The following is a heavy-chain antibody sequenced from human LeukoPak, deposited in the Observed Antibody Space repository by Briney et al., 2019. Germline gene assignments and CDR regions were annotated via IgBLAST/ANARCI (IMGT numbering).Heavy chain of an antibody. D-gene: IGHD4-17*01. CDR2: IKQDGSEK. Sequence: GGSLRLSCAASGFTFSSYWMSWVRQAPGKGLEGVANIKQDGSEKYYVDSVKGRFTISRDNAKNSLYLQMNSLRAEDTAVYYCARDRSPYGDYSFDYWGQGTLVTVSS. V-gene: IGHV3-7*03. J-gene: IGHJ4*02. CDR1: GFTFSSYW. CDR3: ARDRSPYGDYSFDY.